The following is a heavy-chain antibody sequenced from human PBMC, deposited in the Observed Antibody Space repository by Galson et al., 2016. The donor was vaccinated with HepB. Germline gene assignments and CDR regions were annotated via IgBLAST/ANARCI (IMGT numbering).Heavy chain of an antibody. Sequence: SLRLSCAASGFTLSSYNLNWVRQAPGKGLEWVSSISRGSAYIYYADSVKGRLTISRDNAKNALYLQMHSLRAEDTAVYYCARPRDNYGHAFDIWGPGTLVTVSS. CDR2: ISRGSAYI. CDR1: GFTLSSYN. V-gene: IGHV3-21*01. D-gene: IGHD3-10*01. CDR3: ARPRDNYGHAFDI. J-gene: IGHJ3*02.